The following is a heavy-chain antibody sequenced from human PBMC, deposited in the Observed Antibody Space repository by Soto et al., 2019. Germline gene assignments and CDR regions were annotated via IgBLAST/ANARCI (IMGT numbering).Heavy chain of an antibody. V-gene: IGHV3-23*01. J-gene: IGHJ3*02. Sequence: GGSLRLSCAASGFTFSSYAMSWVRQAPGKGLEWVSAISGSGGSTYYADSVKGRFTISRDNSKNTLYLQMNSLRAEDTAVYYCAKVTGALSPWPNDAFDIWGQGTMVTVSS. CDR2: ISGSGGST. CDR3: AKVTGALSPWPNDAFDI. D-gene: IGHD3-9*01. CDR1: GFTFSSYA.